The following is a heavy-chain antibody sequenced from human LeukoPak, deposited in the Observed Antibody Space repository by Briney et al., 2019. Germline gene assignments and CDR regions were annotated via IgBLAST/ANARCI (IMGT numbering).Heavy chain of an antibody. CDR1: GYSISSGYY. V-gene: IGHV4-38-2*02. D-gene: IGHD6-19*01. J-gene: IGHJ3*02. Sequence: SETLSLTCTVSGYSISSGYYWGWIRQPPGKGLEWIGSIYHSGSTYYNPSLKSRVTISVDTSKNQFSLKLSSVTAADTAVYYCARGNSGNDAFDIWGQGTMVTVSS. CDR3: ARGNSGNDAFDI. CDR2: IYHSGST.